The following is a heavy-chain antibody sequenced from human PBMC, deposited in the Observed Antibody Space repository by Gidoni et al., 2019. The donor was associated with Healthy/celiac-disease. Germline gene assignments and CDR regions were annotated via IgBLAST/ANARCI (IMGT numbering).Heavy chain of an antibody. D-gene: IGHD3-10*01. J-gene: IGHJ4*02. CDR3: ARGAELPYYFDY. CDR2: INHSGST. Sequence: QVQLQQWGAGLLKPSETLSLPCAVYGGSFSGYYWSWIRQPPGKGLEWIGEINHSGSTNYNPSLKSRVTISVDTSKNQFSLKLSSVTAADTAVYYCARGAELPYYFDYWGQGTLVTVSS. V-gene: IGHV4-34*01. CDR1: GGSFSGYY.